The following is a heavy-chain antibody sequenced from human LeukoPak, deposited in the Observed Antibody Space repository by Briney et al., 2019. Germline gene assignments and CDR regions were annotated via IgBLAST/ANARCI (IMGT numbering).Heavy chain of an antibody. D-gene: IGHD6-13*01. J-gene: IGHJ6*03. V-gene: IGHV4-38-2*02. CDR3: ARCVIGSGSWYVDWTNYYYYYMDV. CDR2: IYHSGST. CDR1: GYSISSGYY. Sequence: MPSETLSLTCTVSGYSISSGYYWGWIRQPPGKGLEWIGSIYHSGSTYYNPSLKSRVTISVDTSKNQFSLKLSSVTAADTAVYYCARCVIGSGSWYVDWTNYYYYYMDVWGKGTTVTVSS.